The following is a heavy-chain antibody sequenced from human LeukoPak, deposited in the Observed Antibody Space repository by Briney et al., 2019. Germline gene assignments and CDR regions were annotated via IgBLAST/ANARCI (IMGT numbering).Heavy chain of an antibody. CDR2: IYSGGST. CDR3: ARTQLQNDAFDI. V-gene: IGHV3-66*01. J-gene: IGHJ3*02. CDR1: GFTVSSNY. D-gene: IGHD2-2*01. Sequence: PGGSLRLSCAASGFTVSSNYMSWVRQAPGKGLEWVSVIYSGGSTYYADSVKGRFTISRDNSKNTLYLQMGSLRAEDMAVYYCARTQLQNDAFDIWGQGTMVTVSS.